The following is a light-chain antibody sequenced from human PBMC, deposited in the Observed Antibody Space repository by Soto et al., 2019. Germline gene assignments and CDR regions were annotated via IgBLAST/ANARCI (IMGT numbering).Light chain of an antibody. CDR1: SSDVGGYNY. V-gene: IGLV2-14*01. J-gene: IGLJ2*01. Sequence: QSALTQPASVSGSPGQSITISCTGTSSDVGGYNYVSWYQQHPGKAPKLMIYDVSNRPSGVSNRFSGSKSGNTASLTISGPRVEEGVVYSGGYKSSGGPLFVVFGGGPQVPVL. CDR2: DVS. CDR3: GYKSSGGPLFVV.